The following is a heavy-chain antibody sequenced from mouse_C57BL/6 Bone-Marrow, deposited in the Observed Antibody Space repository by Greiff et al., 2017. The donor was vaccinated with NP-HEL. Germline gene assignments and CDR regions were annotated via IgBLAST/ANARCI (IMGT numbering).Heavy chain of an antibody. D-gene: IGHD2-4*01. Sequence: QVQLKESGAELVKPGASVKMSCKASGYTFTTYPIEWMKQNHGKSLEWIGNFHPYNDDTKYNEQFKGKATLTVEKSSSTVYLELSRLTSDDSAVYYCARSYYDYDGFAYWGQGTLVTVSA. CDR2: FHPYNDDT. J-gene: IGHJ3*01. V-gene: IGHV1-47*01. CDR3: ARSYYDYDGFAY. CDR1: GYTFTTYP.